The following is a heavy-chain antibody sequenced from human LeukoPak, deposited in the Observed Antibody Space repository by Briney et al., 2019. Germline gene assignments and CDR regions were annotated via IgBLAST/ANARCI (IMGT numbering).Heavy chain of an antibody. CDR3: ARHSAVAGTGNWFDP. CDR1: GYSFTSYW. CDR2: IYPGDSDT. Sequence: GESLKISCKGSGYSFTSYWIGWVRQMPGKGLEWMGIIYPGDSDTRYSPSFQCQVTISADKSISTAYLQWSSLKASDTAMYYCARHSAVAGTGNWFDPWGQGTLVTVSS. J-gene: IGHJ5*02. D-gene: IGHD6-19*01. V-gene: IGHV5-51*01.